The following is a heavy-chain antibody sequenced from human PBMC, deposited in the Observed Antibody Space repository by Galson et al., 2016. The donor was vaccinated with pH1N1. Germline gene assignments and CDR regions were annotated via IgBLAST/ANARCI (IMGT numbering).Heavy chain of an antibody. CDR3: AKDNVRYYFGSGSFYFDY. Sequence: SLRLSCAASGFTVSSNYMSWVRQAPGKGLEWVSVIYSGGSTDYADSVKGRFTISRDNSKNTLFLQMTSLRADDTAVYYCAKDNVRYYFGSGSFYFDYWGQGTLVTVSS. CDR1: GFTVSSNY. V-gene: IGHV3-53*01. J-gene: IGHJ4*02. D-gene: IGHD3-10*01. CDR2: IYSGGST.